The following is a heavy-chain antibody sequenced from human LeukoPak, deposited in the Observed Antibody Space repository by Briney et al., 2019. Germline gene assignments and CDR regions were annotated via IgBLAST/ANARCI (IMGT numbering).Heavy chain of an antibody. V-gene: IGHV4-59*01. Sequence: SETLSLTCTVPGGSISSYYWSWIRQPPGKGLEWIGYIYYSGSTNYNPSLKSRVTISVDTSKNQFSLKLSSVTAADTAVYYCARDRGSGSIFDYWGQGTLVTVSS. J-gene: IGHJ4*02. D-gene: IGHD3-10*01. CDR1: GGSISSYY. CDR3: ARDRGSGSIFDY. CDR2: IYYSGST.